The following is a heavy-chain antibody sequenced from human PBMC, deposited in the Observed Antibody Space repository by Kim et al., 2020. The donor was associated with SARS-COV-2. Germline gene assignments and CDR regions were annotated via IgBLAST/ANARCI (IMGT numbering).Heavy chain of an antibody. V-gene: IGHV4-59*01. J-gene: IGHJ2*01. CDR3: ARDAPNTVVTPDWYFDL. D-gene: IGHD2-21*02. Sequence: LKSRVTISVDTSKTQFSLKLSSVTAADTAVYYCARDAPNTVVTPDWYFDLWGRGTLVTVSS.